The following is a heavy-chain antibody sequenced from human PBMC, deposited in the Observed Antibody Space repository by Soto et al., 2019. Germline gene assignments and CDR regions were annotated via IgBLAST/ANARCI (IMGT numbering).Heavy chain of an antibody. V-gene: IGHV1-58*01. Sequence: SVKVSCKASGFTFISSAVQWVRQARGQRLEWIGWIVVVSGNTNYAQEFQERVTITRDMSTSTAYMELSSLRSEDTAVYYCAADYYDTNGYYYDYWGQGTLVTVSS. CDR2: IVVVSGNT. J-gene: IGHJ4*02. D-gene: IGHD3-22*01. CDR3: AADYYDTNGYYYDY. CDR1: GFTFISSA.